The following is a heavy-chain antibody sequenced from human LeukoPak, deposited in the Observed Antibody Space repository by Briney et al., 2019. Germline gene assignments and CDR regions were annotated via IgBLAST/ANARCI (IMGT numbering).Heavy chain of an antibody. Sequence: PGGSLRLSCAASGFTFSSDWVSWVRQAPGKGLEWVANIKQDGSEKYYVDSVKGRFTISRDNAKNSLYLQMNSLRAEDTAVYYCARDEITGTADAFDIWGQGTMVTVSS. CDR2: IKQDGSEK. D-gene: IGHD1-7*01. J-gene: IGHJ3*02. CDR1: GFTFSSDW. CDR3: ARDEITGTADAFDI. V-gene: IGHV3-7*01.